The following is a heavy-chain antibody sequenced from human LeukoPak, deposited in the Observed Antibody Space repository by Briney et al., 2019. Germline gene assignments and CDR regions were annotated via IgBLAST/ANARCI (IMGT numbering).Heavy chain of an antibody. Sequence: ASVKVSCKASGYTFTNFYIHWMRQAPGQGLEWMGWINPDNGVTDYAQKFQGRVTMTRNTSISTAYMELSSLRSEDTAVYYCASGSSHKDYYYYMDVWGKGTTVTVSS. CDR2: INPDNGVT. CDR1: GYTFTNFY. CDR3: ASGSSHKDYYYYMDV. V-gene: IGHV1-8*02. J-gene: IGHJ6*03. D-gene: IGHD6-6*01.